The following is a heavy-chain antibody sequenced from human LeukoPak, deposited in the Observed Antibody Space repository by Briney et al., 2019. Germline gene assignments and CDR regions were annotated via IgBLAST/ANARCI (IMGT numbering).Heavy chain of an antibody. D-gene: IGHD6-6*01. V-gene: IGHV3-30*06. J-gene: IGHJ4*02. CDR2: ISYDGSNK. Sequence: GGSLRLSCAASGFTFSSYGMHWVRQAPGKGLEWVAVISYDGSNKYYADSVKGRFTISRDNSKNTLYLQMNSLRAEDTAVYYCARGGYSSSSVSMFDYWGQGTLVTVSS. CDR1: GFTFSSYG. CDR3: ARGGYSSSSVSMFDY.